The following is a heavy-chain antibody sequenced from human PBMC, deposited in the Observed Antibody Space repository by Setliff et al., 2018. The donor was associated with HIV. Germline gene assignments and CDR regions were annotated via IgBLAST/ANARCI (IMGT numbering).Heavy chain of an antibody. D-gene: IGHD3-16*01. V-gene: IGHV4-4*08. J-gene: IGHJ4*02. CDR2: IYTTGST. CDR3: ARMLWRWGNYFDY. Sequence: SETLSLTCTVSGGSMSTHYWSWIRQTPGKGLEWIGHIYTTGSTHYNPSLRSRVTISIDTSKNQFSLKLSSVTATDTAVYYCARMLWRWGNYFDYWGQGTLVTVSS. CDR1: GGSMSTHY.